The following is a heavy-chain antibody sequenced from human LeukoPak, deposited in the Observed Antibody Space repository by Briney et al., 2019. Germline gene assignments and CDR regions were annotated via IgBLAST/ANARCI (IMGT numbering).Heavy chain of an antibody. Sequence: SGASLRLSCAASGFTFSDYHMNWIRQAPGKGLEWVSYISPGGNTIYFADSVNGRFTLSRDSARNSLSLQMNSLTAEDTAVYYCAAGRDIAVAGPGGYFDYWGRGTLVTISS. J-gene: IGHJ4*02. CDR2: ISPGGNTI. D-gene: IGHD6-19*01. CDR3: AAGRDIAVAGPGGYFDY. CDR1: GFTFSDYH. V-gene: IGHV3-11*01.